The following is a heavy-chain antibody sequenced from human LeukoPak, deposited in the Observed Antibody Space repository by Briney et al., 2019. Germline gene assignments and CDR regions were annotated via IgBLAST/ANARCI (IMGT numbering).Heavy chain of an antibody. V-gene: IGHV1-46*01. Sequence: ASVKVSCKASGYTFTSYYMHWVRQAPGQGLEWMGIINPSGGGTSYAQNFQGRVTMTRDMPTSTVYMELCSLRSEDTAVYYCARGAAMRYFDYWGQGTLVIVSS. J-gene: IGHJ4*02. D-gene: IGHD2-2*01. CDR3: ARGAAMRYFDY. CDR1: GYTFTSYY. CDR2: INPSGGGT.